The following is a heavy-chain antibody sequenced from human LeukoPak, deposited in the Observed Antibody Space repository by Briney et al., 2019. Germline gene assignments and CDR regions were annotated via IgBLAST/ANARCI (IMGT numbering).Heavy chain of an antibody. D-gene: IGHD6-19*01. CDR2: ISGSGGTT. CDR1: GFIFSSYA. V-gene: IGHV3-23*01. J-gene: IGHJ4*02. CDR3: AKDHEQWLTYFDY. Sequence: PGRSLRLSCAASGFIFSSYAMSWVCQAPGKGLTWVSGISGSGGTTYYADSVKGRFTISRDNSKNTLYLQMNSLRAEDTAVYYCAKDHEQWLTYFDYWGRGTLVTVSS.